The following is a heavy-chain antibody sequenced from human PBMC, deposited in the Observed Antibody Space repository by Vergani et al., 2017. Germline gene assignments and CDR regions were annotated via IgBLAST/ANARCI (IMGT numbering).Heavy chain of an antibody. CDR3: ARDRRWELGFYYYYYMDV. Sequence: QVQLVQSGAEVKKPGSSVKVSCKASGGTFSSYAISWVRQAPGQGLEWKGGIIPSFGTANYAQKVQCRVPITAYESTSTAYMELSSLGSEDTALYYCARDRRWELGFYYYYYMDVWGKGTTVTVSS. CDR2: IIPSFGTA. CDR1: GGTFSSYA. D-gene: IGHD1-26*01. V-gene: IGHV1-69*13. J-gene: IGHJ6*03.